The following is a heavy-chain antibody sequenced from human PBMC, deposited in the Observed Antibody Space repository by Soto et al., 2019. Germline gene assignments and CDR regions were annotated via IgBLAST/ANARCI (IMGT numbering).Heavy chain of an antibody. CDR1: GGSISSYY. CDR3: ARTCRDGDRFSRRELYYMDG. CDR2: IYYSGST. D-gene: IGHD4-17*01. Sequence: SETLSLTCTVSGGSISSYYWSWIGQPPGKGLEWIGYIYYSGSTNYNPSLKSRVTISVDTSKNQFSLKLRSVTAADTAVYYCARTCRDGDRFSRRELYYMDGWGKGSRFTVSS. V-gene: IGHV4-59*13. J-gene: IGHJ6*03.